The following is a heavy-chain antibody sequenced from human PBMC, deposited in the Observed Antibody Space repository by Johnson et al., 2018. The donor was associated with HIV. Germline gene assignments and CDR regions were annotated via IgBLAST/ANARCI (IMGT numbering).Heavy chain of an antibody. CDR2: TTNKANSYTT. D-gene: IGHD2-21*01. CDR3: ALSYSLDAFDI. V-gene: IGHV3-72*01. CDR1: GFTLSDHY. J-gene: IGHJ3*02. Sequence: VQLVESGGGVVRPGGSLRLSCAASGFTLSDHYMDWVRQAAGKGLEWVGRTTNKANSYTTEYAASVKGRFTISRDDSKNSLYLQMNSLKTEDTAVYYCALSYSLDAFDIWGQGTMVTVSS.